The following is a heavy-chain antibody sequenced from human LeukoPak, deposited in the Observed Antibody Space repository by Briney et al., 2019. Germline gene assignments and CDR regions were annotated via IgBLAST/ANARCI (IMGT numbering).Heavy chain of an antibody. Sequence: ASVTVSCKASGYTFTGYYMHWVRQAPGQGLEWMGWINPNSGGTNYAQKFQGRVTMTRDTSISTAYMELSRLRSGDTAVYYCASWTRDGYNFPFDYWGQGTLVTVSS. D-gene: IGHD5-24*01. J-gene: IGHJ4*02. CDR1: GYTFTGYY. V-gene: IGHV1-2*02. CDR2: INPNSGGT. CDR3: ASWTRDGYNFPFDY.